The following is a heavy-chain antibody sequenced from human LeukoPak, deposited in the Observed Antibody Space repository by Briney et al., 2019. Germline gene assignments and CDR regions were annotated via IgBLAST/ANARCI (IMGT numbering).Heavy chain of an antibody. CDR2: IKQDGSEI. CDR1: GFTISNNW. V-gene: IGHV3-7*05. D-gene: IGHD6-19*01. J-gene: IGHJ4*02. CDR3: ARDMSFSTSDWYGELDN. Sequence: GGSLRLSCAASGFTISNNWMNWVRQAPGKGLEWVANIKQDGSEIYYVDSVKGRFTISRDNAKKLLYLQMNSLRAEDTALYYCARDMSFSTSDWYGELDNWGQGTLVTVSS.